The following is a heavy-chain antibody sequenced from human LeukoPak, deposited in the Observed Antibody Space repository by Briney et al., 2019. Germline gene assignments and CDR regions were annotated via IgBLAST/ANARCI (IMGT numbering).Heavy chain of an antibody. Sequence: GGSLRLSCAASGFTFSSYAMHWVRQAPGKGLEWVAVISYDGSNKYYADSVKGRFTISRDNSKNTLHLQMNSLRAEDTAVYYCAKDHSSSWYDYWGQGTLVTVSS. CDR1: GFTFSSYA. CDR3: AKDHSSSWYDY. V-gene: IGHV3-30-3*01. D-gene: IGHD6-13*01. CDR2: ISYDGSNK. J-gene: IGHJ4*02.